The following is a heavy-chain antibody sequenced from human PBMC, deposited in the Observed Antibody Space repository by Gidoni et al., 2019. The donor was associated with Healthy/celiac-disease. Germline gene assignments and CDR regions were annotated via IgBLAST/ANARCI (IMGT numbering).Heavy chain of an antibody. Sequence: QVQLVESGGGVVQPGRSLRLSCAAPGFTFSSYGMHWVRQAPGKGLGWVAVISYDGSNKYYADSVKGRFTISRDNSKNTLYLQMNSLRAEDTAVYYCARDKWFGELLRYYFDYWGQGTLVTVSS. J-gene: IGHJ4*02. CDR3: ARDKWFGELLRYYFDY. CDR2: ISYDGSNK. D-gene: IGHD3-10*01. V-gene: IGHV3-30*03. CDR1: GFTFSSYG.